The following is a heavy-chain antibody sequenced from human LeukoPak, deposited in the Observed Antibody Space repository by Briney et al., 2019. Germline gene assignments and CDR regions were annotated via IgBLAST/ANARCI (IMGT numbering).Heavy chain of an antibody. D-gene: IGHD2-15*01. CDR3: ARSEVVAATLDY. CDR2: IYYSGST. CDR1: GGSISSYY. J-gene: IGHJ4*02. Sequence: SETLSLTCTVSGGSISSYYWSWIRQPPGKGLEWIGYIYYSGSTYYNPSLKSRVTISVDTSKNQFSLKLSSVTAADTAVYYCARSEVVAATLDYWGQGTLVTVSS. V-gene: IGHV4-59*04.